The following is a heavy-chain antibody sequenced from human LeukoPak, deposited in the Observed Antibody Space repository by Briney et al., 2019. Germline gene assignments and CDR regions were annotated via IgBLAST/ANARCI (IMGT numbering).Heavy chain of an antibody. J-gene: IGHJ3*02. CDR3: ARGGQGDGYSADDAFDI. Sequence: SQTLSLTCAISGDSVSSNSAAWNWIRQSPSRGLGWLGRTYYRSKWYNDYAVSVKSRITINPDTSKNQFSLQLNSVTPEDTAVYYCARGGQGDGYSADDAFDIWGQGTMVTVSS. D-gene: IGHD5-24*01. V-gene: IGHV6-1*01. CDR2: TYYRSKWYN. CDR1: GDSVSSNSAA.